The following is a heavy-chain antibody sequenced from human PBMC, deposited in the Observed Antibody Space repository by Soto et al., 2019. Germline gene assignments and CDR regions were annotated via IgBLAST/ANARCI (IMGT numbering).Heavy chain of an antibody. CDR1: GYSFTSYW. CDR3: ARYDSGGYYHFEY. CDR2: IYPGDFDT. D-gene: IGHD3-22*01. J-gene: IGHJ4*01. Sequence: PGASLKISCKGSGYSFTSYWIVGVRQMPGKGLEWMGIIYPGDFDTRYSPSFQGQVTISADKSISTAYLQWSSLKASDTAMYYCARYDSGGYYHFEYWGQGTLVTVSS. V-gene: IGHV5-51*01.